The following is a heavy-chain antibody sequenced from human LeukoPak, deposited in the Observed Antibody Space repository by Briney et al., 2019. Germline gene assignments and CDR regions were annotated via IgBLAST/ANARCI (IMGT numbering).Heavy chain of an antibody. J-gene: IGHJ4*02. V-gene: IGHV3-33*01. CDR3: ARDRGGGITMVRGYYFDY. Sequence: TGGSLRLSCAASGFTFISYGRHWVRQAPGKGGEWGAVIWYDGSNKYYADSVRGRFTISRDNSKNTLYLQMNSLRAQDTAVYYCARDRGGGITMVRGYYFDYWGQGTLVTVSS. D-gene: IGHD3-10*01. CDR1: GFTFISYG. CDR2: IWYDGSNK.